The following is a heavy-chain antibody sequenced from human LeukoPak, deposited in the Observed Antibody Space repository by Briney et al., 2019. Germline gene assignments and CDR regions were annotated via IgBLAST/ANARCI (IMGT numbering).Heavy chain of an antibody. V-gene: IGHV3-23*01. CDR2: ISGGSGST. CDR3: AKDCYYGSGTYCLYYYAVDV. J-gene: IGHJ6*02. Sequence: GGSLRLSCAATGFAFSSYAMSWVRQAPGKGLEWVSTISGGSGSTYYADSVKGRFTISRDNSKNTLYLQMISLRAEDTAVYYCAKDCYYGSGTYCLYYYAVDVWGQGTTVTVSS. D-gene: IGHD3-10*01. CDR1: GFAFSSYA.